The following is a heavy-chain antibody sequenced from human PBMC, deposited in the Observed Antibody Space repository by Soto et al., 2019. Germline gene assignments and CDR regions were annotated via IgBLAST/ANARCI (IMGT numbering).Heavy chain of an antibody. D-gene: IGHD2-21*01. J-gene: IGHJ1*01. Sequence: QVQLVESGGGLVKPGGSLRLSCAASGFTFSDFYMTWIRQAPGKGLEYISYISGTGTDISYADSVKGRFTISRDNAKNSLYLQMNSLRADDMAVYYCAKAARLLDGMGGQGTLVTVSS. CDR1: GFTFSDFY. CDR3: AKAARLLDGM. V-gene: IGHV3-11*01. CDR2: ISGTGTDI.